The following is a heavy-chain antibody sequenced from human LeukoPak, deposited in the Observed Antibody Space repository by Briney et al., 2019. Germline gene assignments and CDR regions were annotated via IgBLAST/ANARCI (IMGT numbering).Heavy chain of an antibody. V-gene: IGHV3-23*01. CDR3: AKVRTYFYHGLDV. CDR2: ISGTTSGT. CDR1: GFTFSTCA. D-gene: IGHD1-14*01. Sequence: GGSLRLSCAASGFTFSTCAMSWVRQAPGKGLEWVSGISGTTSGTYYADSVKGRFTISRDNSKNTLFLQVNSLRAEDTAVYYCAKVRTYFYHGLDVWGQGTTATVSS. J-gene: IGHJ6*02.